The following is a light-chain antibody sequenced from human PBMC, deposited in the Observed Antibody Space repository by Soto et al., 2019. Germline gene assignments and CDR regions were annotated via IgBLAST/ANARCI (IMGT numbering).Light chain of an antibody. V-gene: IGLV1-44*01. CDR2: SNN. CDR1: SSNIGSNS. Sequence: QPVLTQPPSASGTPGQRVTISCSGTSSNIGSNSVNWYQQLPRTAPKLLIYSNNQRPSGVPDRFSASKSGTSASLAISGLQSEDEADYYCAAWDDSLNGPLFGGGTKLTVL. CDR3: AAWDDSLNGPL. J-gene: IGLJ2*01.